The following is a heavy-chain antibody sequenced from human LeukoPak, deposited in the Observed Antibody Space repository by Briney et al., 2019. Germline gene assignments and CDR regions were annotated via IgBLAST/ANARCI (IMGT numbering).Heavy chain of an antibody. CDR1: GGSISSYY. D-gene: IGHD2-8*01. Sequence: SETLSLTCTVSGGSISSYYWSWIRQPAGKGLEWIGRIYTSGSTNYNPSLKSRVTMSVDTSKNQFSLKLSSVTAADTAVYYCARVGCTDGICRGHGDYFDYWGQGRLVTVSS. V-gene: IGHV4-4*07. J-gene: IGHJ4*02. CDR3: ARVGCTDGICRGHGDYFDY. CDR2: IYTSGST.